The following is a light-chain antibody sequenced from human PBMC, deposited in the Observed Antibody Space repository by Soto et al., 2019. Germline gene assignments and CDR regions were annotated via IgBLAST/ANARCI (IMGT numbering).Light chain of an antibody. Sequence: QSVLTQPPSASGSPGQSVTISCTGTSSDVGGYNYVSWYQQHPGKAPKLMIYEVSKRPSGVPDRFSGSKSGNTASLTVSGLQAEDEADYYCSSYAGSNNLVVFGGGTKRNVL. V-gene: IGLV2-8*01. CDR2: EVS. CDR3: SSYAGSNNLVV. J-gene: IGLJ2*01. CDR1: SSDVGGYNY.